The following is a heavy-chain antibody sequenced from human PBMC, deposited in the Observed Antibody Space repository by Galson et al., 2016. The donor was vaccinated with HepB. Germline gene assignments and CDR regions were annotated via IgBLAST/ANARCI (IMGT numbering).Heavy chain of an antibody. V-gene: IGHV1-18*01. CDR2: ISAYNGNT. CDR1: GYTFTSYG. J-gene: IGHJ4*02. CDR3: ARTEYTGDGSYIGVFY. Sequence: SVKVSCKASGYTFTSYGISWVRQAPGQGLEWMGWISAYNGNTNYAQKFQGRVTMTTDTSTSTAYMELRSLRSDDTAVYYCARTEYTGDGSYIGVFYWGQGTLVIVSS. D-gene: IGHD3-10*01.